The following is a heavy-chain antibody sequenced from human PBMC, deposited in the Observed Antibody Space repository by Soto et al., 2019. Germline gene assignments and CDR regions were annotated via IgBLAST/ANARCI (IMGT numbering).Heavy chain of an antibody. CDR2: VYYSGNT. CDR1: GGSISPYY. Sequence: PEETLSLTCTVFGGSISPYYWSWIRQSPGRGLEWIGYVYYSGNTNYNPSLESRVTISVDTSRNQFSLKLTSVTAADTAVYYCARKGAAASYAHYYMDVWGTGTTVTVSS. J-gene: IGHJ6*03. CDR3: ARKGAAASYAHYYMDV. D-gene: IGHD6-13*01. V-gene: IGHV4-59*01.